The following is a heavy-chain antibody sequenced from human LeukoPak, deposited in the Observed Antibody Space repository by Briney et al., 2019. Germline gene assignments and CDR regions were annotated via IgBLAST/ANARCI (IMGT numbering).Heavy chain of an antibody. CDR1: GGTFSSYA. Sequence: ASVKVSCKASGGTFSSYAISWVRQAPGQGLEWMGRIIPILGTANYAQKFQGRVTITADESTSTAYMELSSLRSDDTAVYYCAGDYYDASGYYGGATLDAFDIWGQGTMVTVSS. D-gene: IGHD3-22*01. CDR3: AGDYYDASGYYGGATLDAFDI. V-gene: IGHV1-69*11. J-gene: IGHJ3*02. CDR2: IIPILGTA.